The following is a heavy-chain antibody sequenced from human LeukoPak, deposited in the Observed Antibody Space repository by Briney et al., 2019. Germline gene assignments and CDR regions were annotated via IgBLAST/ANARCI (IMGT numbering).Heavy chain of an antibody. D-gene: IGHD4-17*01. CDR1: GFSLSSYS. CDR2: IRSGSSTR. V-gene: IGHV3-48*02. J-gene: IGHJ4*02. CDR3: ARGDDDYVRYFDY. Sequence: PGRSLRLSCAAAGFSLSSYSVIWVRQAPGKGLGWVSSIRSGSSTRCYGDSVKGRFTISRDNAKNSVYLQMNSLRDEDMAVYYCARGDDDYVRYFDYWGQGTLVGVSS.